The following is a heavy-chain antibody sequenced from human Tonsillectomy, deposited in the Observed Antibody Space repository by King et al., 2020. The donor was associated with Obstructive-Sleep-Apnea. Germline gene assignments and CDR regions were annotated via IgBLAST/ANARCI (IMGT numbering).Heavy chain of an antibody. V-gene: IGHV3-30*02. Sequence: VQLVESGGGVVQPGGSLRLSCAASGFTFSSYGMHGVRHAPGKGLEWVAFVRYDGTNDYYADSVKGRFTLSRDNSKNTLYLRMSSLRAEDTAVYNCAKDLVTLSHPYSYYYALDVWGQGTTVTVSS. CDR1: GFTFSSYG. CDR2: VRYDGTND. D-gene: IGHD4-23*01. J-gene: IGHJ6*02. CDR3: AKDLVTLSHPYSYYYALDV.